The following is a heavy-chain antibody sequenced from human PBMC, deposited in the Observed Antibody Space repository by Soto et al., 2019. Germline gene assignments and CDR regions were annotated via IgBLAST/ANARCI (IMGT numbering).Heavy chain of an antibody. J-gene: IGHJ6*02. CDR1: GFTFSSYA. Sequence: HPGGSLRLSCAASGFTFSSYAMHWVRQAPGKGLEWVAVISYDGSNKYYADSVKGRFTISRDNSKNTLYLQMNSLRAEDTAVYYCARDPGWSGNNDYYYYGMDVWGQGTTVTVSS. V-gene: IGHV3-30-3*01. CDR2: ISYDGSNK. CDR3: ARDPGWSGNNDYYYYGMDV. D-gene: IGHD3-3*01.